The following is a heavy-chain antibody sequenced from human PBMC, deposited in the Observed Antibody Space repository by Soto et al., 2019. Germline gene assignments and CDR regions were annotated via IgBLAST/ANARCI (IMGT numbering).Heavy chain of an antibody. CDR3: ARVGDSGSYYDSSGYISDY. Sequence: SETLSLTCTVSGGSISSGGYYWSWIRQPPGKGLEWIGYIYYSGSTYYNPSLKSRVTISVDTSKNQFSLKLSSVTAADTAVYYCARVGDSGSYYDSSGYISDYWGQGTLVTVSS. V-gene: IGHV4-30-4*01. CDR2: IYYSGST. J-gene: IGHJ4*02. D-gene: IGHD3-22*01. CDR1: GGSISSGGYY.